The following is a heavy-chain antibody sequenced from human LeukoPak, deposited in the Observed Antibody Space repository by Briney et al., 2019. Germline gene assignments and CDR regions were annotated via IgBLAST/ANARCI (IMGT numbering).Heavy chain of an antibody. Sequence: SETLSLTCTVSGGSISSYYWSWLRQPPGKGLEWIGYIYYSGSTNYNPSLESRVTISVDTSKNQFSLKLSSVTAADTAVYYCARAGVVSNPNSYWYFDLWGRGTLVAVSS. CDR1: GGSISSYY. D-gene: IGHD3-3*01. CDR3: ARAGVVSNPNSYWYFDL. J-gene: IGHJ2*01. V-gene: IGHV4-59*01. CDR2: IYYSGST.